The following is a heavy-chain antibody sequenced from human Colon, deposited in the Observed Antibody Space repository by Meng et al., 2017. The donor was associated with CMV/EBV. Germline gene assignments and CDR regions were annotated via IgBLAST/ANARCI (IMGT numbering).Heavy chain of an antibody. Sequence: TLSRPCTIPGGSMSGFYWTWVRQPPGKGLEWIGNIYTSGIANSTPSLKSRVTISIDTSKTQFSLKLSFVTAADTAVYYCVRSHGGYWGQGTLVTVSS. J-gene: IGHJ4*02. CDR2: IYTSGIA. CDR3: VRSHGGY. CDR1: GGSMSGFY. V-gene: IGHV4-4*08.